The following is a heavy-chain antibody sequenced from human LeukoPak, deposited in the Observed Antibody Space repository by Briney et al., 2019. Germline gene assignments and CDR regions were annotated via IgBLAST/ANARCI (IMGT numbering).Heavy chain of an antibody. Sequence: GGSLRLSCAASGFTVSSNYMSWVRQAPGQGLEWVSVIYSGGSTYYADSVKGRFTISRDNSKNTLYLQMNSLRAEDTAVYYCARVRSYYYYYMDVWGKGTTVTISS. CDR1: GFTVSSNY. CDR2: IYSGGST. V-gene: IGHV3-53*01. J-gene: IGHJ6*03. CDR3: ARVRSYYYYYMDV.